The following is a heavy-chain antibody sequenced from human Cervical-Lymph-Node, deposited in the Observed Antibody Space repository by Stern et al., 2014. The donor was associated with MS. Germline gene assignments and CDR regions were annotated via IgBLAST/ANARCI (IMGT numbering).Heavy chain of an antibody. CDR3: AKVHCGSCTSWNWFDS. D-gene: IGHD2-15*01. CDR2: ISYDGSYK. V-gene: IGHV3-30*18. CDR1: GFTFSTYG. J-gene: IGHJ5*01. Sequence: VQLVESGGGVVQPGRSLRLSCAASGFTFSTYGMNWVRQAPGKGLEWVAVISYDGSYKYYADSVKGRFTISRDNSKNTLYLQMNSLRAEDTAVYYCAKVHCGSCTSWNWFDSWGQGTLVTVSS.